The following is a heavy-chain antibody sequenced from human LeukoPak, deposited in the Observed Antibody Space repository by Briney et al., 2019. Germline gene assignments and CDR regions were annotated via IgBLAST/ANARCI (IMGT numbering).Heavy chain of an antibody. J-gene: IGHJ4*02. Sequence: PSETLSLTCSVSAGSLSTYYRTWIRQPAGKGLQWIGRIYATGTTNSHPSLESRVSMSVDTSKNQFSLTLTSVTAADTAVYYCARERGGLDRGLSRLDYWGQGILVTVSS. CDR1: AGSLSTYY. CDR2: IYATGTT. V-gene: IGHV4-4*07. D-gene: IGHD3-10*01. CDR3: ARERGGLDRGLSRLDY.